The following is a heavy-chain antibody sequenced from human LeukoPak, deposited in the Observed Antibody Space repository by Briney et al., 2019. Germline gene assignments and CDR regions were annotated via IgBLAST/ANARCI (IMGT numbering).Heavy chain of an antibody. CDR1: DGSIRTYY. D-gene: IGHD3/OR15-3a*01. CDR3: ATNKDWAEAD. CDR2: IYYRGDI. Sequence: SETLSLTCSVSDGSIRTYYWSWIRQSPGQGLEWIGNIYYRGDINYNPSLKSRVIISIDTSKNQFSLKVTSLTAADTAVYRCATNKDWAEADWGQGTLVIVSS. J-gene: IGHJ4*02. V-gene: IGHV4-59*03.